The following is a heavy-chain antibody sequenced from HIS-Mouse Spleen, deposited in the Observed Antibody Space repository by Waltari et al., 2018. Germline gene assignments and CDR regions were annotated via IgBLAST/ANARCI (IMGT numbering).Heavy chain of an antibody. CDR2: IYYSGST. CDR3: AREIPYSSSWYDWYFDL. V-gene: IGHV4-39*07. CDR1: GGSISSSIYN. Sequence: QLQLQESGPGLVKPSETLSPTCTVSGGSISSSIYNCGWIRQPPGKGLEWIGKIYYSGSTYYNPSLKSRVTISVDTSKNQFYLKLSSVTAADTAVYYCAREIPYSSSWYDWYFDLWGRGTLVTVSS. D-gene: IGHD6-13*01. J-gene: IGHJ2*01.